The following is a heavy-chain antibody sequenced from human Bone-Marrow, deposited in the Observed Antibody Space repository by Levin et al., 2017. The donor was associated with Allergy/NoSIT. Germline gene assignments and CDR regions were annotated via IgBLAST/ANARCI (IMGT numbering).Heavy chain of an antibody. J-gene: IGHJ6*02. V-gene: IGHV3-23*01. Sequence: GESLKISCAASGFTYAMNWVRQAPGKGLEWVSTITSGGGSTYYADSVKGRFTISRDNSKNTLYLQMNSLRAEDTAVYYCAKDDSQLGGYYHGMDVWGQGTTVTVSS. D-gene: IGHD3-16*01. CDR3: AKDDSQLGGYYHGMDV. CDR2: ITSGGGST. CDR1: GFTYA.